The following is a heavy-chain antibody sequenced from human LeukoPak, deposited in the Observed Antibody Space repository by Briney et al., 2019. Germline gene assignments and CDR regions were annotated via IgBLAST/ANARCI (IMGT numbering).Heavy chain of an antibody. V-gene: IGHV3-64D*06. Sequence: GGSLRLSCSTSGFTFSNFVMQWVRQTPGKGLEYVSVISTDGSQYYPDSVKGRFTIFRDNSKNTLYLQMNSLRPEDTAIYYCAKNDGNIWQPHSWGQGTLVTVSS. CDR3: AKNDGNIWQPHS. CDR1: GFTFSNFV. CDR2: ISTDGSQ. J-gene: IGHJ4*02.